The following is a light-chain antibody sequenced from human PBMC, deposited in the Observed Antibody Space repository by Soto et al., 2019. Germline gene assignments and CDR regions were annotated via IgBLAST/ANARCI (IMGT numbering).Light chain of an antibody. CDR3: CSYAGSYPYV. V-gene: IGLV2-11*01. CDR1: SSDVGGYNY. Sequence: QSALTQPRSVSVSPGHSVTISCTGTSSDVGGYNYVSWYQQHPGKAPKLMIYDVSKRPSGVPDRFSGSKSGNTASLTISGLQAEDEADYYCCSYAGSYPYVFGTGTRVTVL. CDR2: DVS. J-gene: IGLJ1*01.